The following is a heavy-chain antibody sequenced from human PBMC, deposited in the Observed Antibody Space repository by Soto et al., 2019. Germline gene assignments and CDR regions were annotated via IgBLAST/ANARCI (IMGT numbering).Heavy chain of an antibody. CDR2: IYPGDSNT. Sequence: PGESLKISCKGSGYSFTSYWIGWVRQMPGKGLEWMGIIYPGDSNTRYSPSFQGQVTISADKSITTAYQQWSTLKASDTAMYYCATLYSSSSRIDYWGQGTLVTVSS. J-gene: IGHJ4*02. D-gene: IGHD6-6*01. CDR1: GYSFTSYW. V-gene: IGHV5-51*01. CDR3: ATLYSSSSRIDY.